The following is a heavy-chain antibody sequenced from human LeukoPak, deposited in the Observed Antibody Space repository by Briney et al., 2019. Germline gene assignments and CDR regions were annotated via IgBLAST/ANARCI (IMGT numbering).Heavy chain of an antibody. CDR1: GFTFSSYS. D-gene: IGHD6-13*01. CDR3: VRDGQQLAFDK. V-gene: IGHV3-21*01. Sequence: GGSLRLSCAASGFTFSSYSMNWVRQAPGKGLEWVSSISSSSSYIYYADSVKGRFTISRDNAKNSLYLQMNSLRAEDTAVYYCVRDGQQLAFDKWGQGTLVTVSS. J-gene: IGHJ4*02. CDR2: ISSSSSYI.